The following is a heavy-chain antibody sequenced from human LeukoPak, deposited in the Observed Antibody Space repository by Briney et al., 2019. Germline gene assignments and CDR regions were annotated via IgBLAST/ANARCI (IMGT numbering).Heavy chain of an antibody. Sequence: GGSLRLSCAASGFTYSSYGMRWVRQAPGKGLEWVAVISYRGSNEYYADSVKGRFTISRDNSENTLYLQMNSLRAEDTAVYYCAKESHTYYYGSGSYYSGMDVWGKGTTVTVSS. CDR1: GFTYSSYG. D-gene: IGHD3-10*01. V-gene: IGHV3-30*18. CDR3: AKESHTYYYGSGSYYSGMDV. J-gene: IGHJ6*04. CDR2: ISYRGSNE.